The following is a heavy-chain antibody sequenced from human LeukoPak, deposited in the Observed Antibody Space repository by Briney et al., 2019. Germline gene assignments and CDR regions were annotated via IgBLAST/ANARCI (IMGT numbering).Heavy chain of an antibody. Sequence: GGSLRLSCAASGFTFSSYGMHWVRQAPGKGLEWVAFIRYDGSNKYYADSVKGRFTISRDNAKNSLYLQMNSLRAEDTAVYYCARMIVVVNAFDIWGQGTMVTVSS. V-gene: IGHV3-30*02. D-gene: IGHD3-22*01. CDR1: GFTFSSYG. J-gene: IGHJ3*02. CDR2: IRYDGSNK. CDR3: ARMIVVVNAFDI.